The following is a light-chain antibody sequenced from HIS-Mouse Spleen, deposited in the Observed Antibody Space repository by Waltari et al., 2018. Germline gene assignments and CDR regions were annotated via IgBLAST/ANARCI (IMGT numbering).Light chain of an antibody. Sequence: QSVLTQPPSASGTPGPRVTITCSGTSSDVGGYTYVSWYQQHPGKAPKLMIYDVSNRPSGVSNRFSGSKSGNTASLTISGLQAEDEADYYCSSYTSSSTEVFGGGTKLTVL. V-gene: IGLV2-14*03. CDR3: SSYTSSSTEV. J-gene: IGLJ2*01. CDR1: SSDVGGYTY. CDR2: DVS.